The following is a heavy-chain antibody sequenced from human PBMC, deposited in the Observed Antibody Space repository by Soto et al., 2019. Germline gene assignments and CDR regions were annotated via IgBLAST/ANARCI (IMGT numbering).Heavy chain of an antibody. CDR2: IYYSGST. CDR3: ARDSIDFWSGYYTGIVF. CDR1: GGSVSSGSYY. J-gene: IGHJ4*02. D-gene: IGHD3-3*01. V-gene: IGHV4-61*01. Sequence: TSDTQSLTCTVSGGSVSSGSYYWSWIRQPPGKGLEWIGYIYYSGSTNYNPSLKSRVTISVDTSKNQFSLKLSSVTAADTAVYYCARDSIDFWSGYYTGIVFWGQGTLVTVSS.